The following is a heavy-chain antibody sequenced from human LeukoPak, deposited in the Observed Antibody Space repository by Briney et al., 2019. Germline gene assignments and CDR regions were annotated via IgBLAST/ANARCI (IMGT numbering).Heavy chain of an antibody. J-gene: IGHJ5*02. V-gene: IGHV4-61*02. Sequence: SETLSLTCTVSGGSVSSVNYYWSWIRQPAGKGLEWIGRIYTSGSTDYNPSLKSRVTISIDTSKNQFSLKLSSVTAADTAVYYCARLGRWIRSFDPWGQGTLVTVSS. CDR3: ARLGRWIRSFDP. D-gene: IGHD5-24*01. CDR1: GGSVSSVNYY. CDR2: IYTSGST.